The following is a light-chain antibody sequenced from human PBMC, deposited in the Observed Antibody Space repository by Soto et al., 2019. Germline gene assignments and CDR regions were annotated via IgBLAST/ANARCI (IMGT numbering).Light chain of an antibody. J-gene: IGKJ4*01. CDR2: DAS. CDR1: QSVSSY. CDR3: QQRRSWPLT. Sequence: EIVLTQSPATLSLSPGERATVSCRASQSVSSYLAWYQQKPGQAPRLLIYDASSRATGIPARFSGSGSGTDFTLTISSLEPEDFAVYYCQQRRSWPLTFGGGTKVEIK. V-gene: IGKV3-11*01.